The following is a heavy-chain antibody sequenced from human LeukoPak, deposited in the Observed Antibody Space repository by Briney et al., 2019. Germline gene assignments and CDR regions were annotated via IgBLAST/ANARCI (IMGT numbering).Heavy chain of an antibody. CDR2: IWHDGSKI. CDR3: ARGPILEKYDFWSGYYQYYYGMDV. V-gene: IGHV3-33*01. J-gene: IGHJ6*02. Sequence: GGSLRVSCAASGFTFSYYGMQWVRQTPGKGLEWVALIWHDGSKIHYADSVRGRLTISRDNSKTTLYLQMNSLRAEDTAVYYCARGPILEKYDFWSGYYQYYYGMDVWGQGTTVTVSS. CDR1: GFTFSYYG. D-gene: IGHD3-3*01.